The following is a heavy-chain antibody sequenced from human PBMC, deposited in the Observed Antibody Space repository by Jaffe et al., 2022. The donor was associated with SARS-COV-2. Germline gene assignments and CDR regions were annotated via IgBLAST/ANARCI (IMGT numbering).Heavy chain of an antibody. D-gene: IGHD4-17*01. CDR1: GYTLTELS. J-gene: IGHJ6*02. V-gene: IGHV1-24*01. CDR2: FDPEDGET. CDR3: ATRSDYGDYVQQFHYYGMDV. Sequence: QVQLVQSGAEVKKPGASVKVSCKVSGYTLTELSMHWVRQAPGKGLEWMGGFDPEDGETIYAQKFQGRVTMTEDTSTDTAYMELSSLRSEDTAVYYCATRSDYGDYVQQFHYYGMDVWGQGTTVTVSS.